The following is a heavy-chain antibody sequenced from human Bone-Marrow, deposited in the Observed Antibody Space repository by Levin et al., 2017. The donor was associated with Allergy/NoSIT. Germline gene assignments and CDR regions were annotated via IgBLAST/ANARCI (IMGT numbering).Heavy chain of an antibody. CDR3: TRDCSSTSCRTRYYYYMDV. V-gene: IGHV3-49*03. CDR1: GFTFGDYA. J-gene: IGHJ6*03. Sequence: PGESLKISCTASGFTFGDYAMSWFRQAPGKGLEWVGFIRSKAYGGTTEYAASVKGRFTISRDDSKSIAYLQMNSLKTEDTAVYYCTRDCSSTSCRTRYYYYMDVWGKGTTVTVSS. CDR2: IRSKAYGGTT. D-gene: IGHD2-2*01.